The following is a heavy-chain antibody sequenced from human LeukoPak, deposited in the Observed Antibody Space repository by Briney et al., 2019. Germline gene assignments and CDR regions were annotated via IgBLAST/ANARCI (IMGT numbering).Heavy chain of an antibody. Sequence: QPGGSLRLSCAASGFTFHNYAIHWVRQAPGKGLEWVSLTSGDGITTYFADSVKGRFTISRDNGKSSLFLQMNSLRTEDTALYYCARDHVYGGADYWGQGTLVTVSS. V-gene: IGHV3-43*02. CDR3: ARDHVYGGADY. CDR1: GFTFHNYA. CDR2: TSGDGITT. J-gene: IGHJ4*02. D-gene: IGHD5/OR15-5a*01.